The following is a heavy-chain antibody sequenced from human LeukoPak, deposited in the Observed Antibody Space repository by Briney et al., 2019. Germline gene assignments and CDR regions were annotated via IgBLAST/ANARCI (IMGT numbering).Heavy chain of an antibody. V-gene: IGHV1-8*03. CDR2: MNPNSANT. J-gene: IGHJ6*03. Sequence: GASVKVSCKASGYTFTNYDINWVRQATGQGLEWMGWMNPNSANTGYAQKFQGRVTITRNTSISTAYMELSSLRSEDTAVYYCARVGVVAPGHYYYMDVWGKGTTVTVSS. CDR1: GYTFTNYD. D-gene: IGHD3-22*01. CDR3: ARVGVVAPGHYYYMDV.